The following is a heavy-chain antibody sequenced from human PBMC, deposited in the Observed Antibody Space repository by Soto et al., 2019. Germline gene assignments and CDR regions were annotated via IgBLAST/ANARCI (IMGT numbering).Heavy chain of an antibody. Sequence: SETLSLTCTVSGGSISSYYWSWIRQPPGKGLEWIGYIYYSGSTNYNPSLKSRVTISVDTSKNHFSLKLSSVTATGTAVYYCARAYGDYVFDFWGQGTLVTVSS. CDR2: IYYSGST. J-gene: IGHJ4*02. V-gene: IGHV4-59*01. CDR3: ARAYGDYVFDF. CDR1: GGSISSYY. D-gene: IGHD4-17*01.